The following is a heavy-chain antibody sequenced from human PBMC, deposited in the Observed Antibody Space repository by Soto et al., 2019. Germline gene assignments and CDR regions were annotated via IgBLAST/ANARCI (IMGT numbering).Heavy chain of an antibody. J-gene: IGHJ6*03. CDR2: INHSGST. V-gene: IGHV4-34*01. Sequence: SETLSLTCAVYGGSFSGYYWSWIRQPPGKGLEWIGEINHSGSTNYNPSLKSRVTISVDTSKNQFSLKLSSVTAADTAVYYCARGSYDYGDYFFRHYYYYYMDVWGKGTTVTVSS. CDR3: ARGSYDYGDYFFRHYYYYYMDV. CDR1: GGSFSGYY. D-gene: IGHD4-17*01.